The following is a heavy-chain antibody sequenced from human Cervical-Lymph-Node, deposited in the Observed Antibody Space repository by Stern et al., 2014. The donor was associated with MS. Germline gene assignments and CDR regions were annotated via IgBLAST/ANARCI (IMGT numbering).Heavy chain of an antibody. V-gene: IGHV1-69*01. Sequence: QLVQFGAEVTKPGSSVKVSCKASGGTFSKFPSSWVRQAPGQGLEWMGGIFPVFGTPTYAQEFRGRVTITADVSTSTVYMELSSLRSDDTAVYYCALSSETNDRWYSLGYDLWGQGTLVTVSS. CDR1: GGTFSKFP. CDR2: IFPVFGTP. D-gene: IGHD6-13*01. J-gene: IGHJ5*02. CDR3: ALSSETNDRWYSLGYDL.